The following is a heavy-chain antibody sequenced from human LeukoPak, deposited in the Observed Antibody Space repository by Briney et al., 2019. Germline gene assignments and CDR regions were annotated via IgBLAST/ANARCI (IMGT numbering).Heavy chain of an antibody. V-gene: IGHV4-30-4*08. CDR2: IYYSGST. J-gene: IGHJ4*02. CDR1: GGSISSGDYY. CDR3: ARVHLEQWLVLDY. Sequence: PSETLSLTCTVSGGSISSGDYYWSWIRQPPGKGLEWIGYIYYSGSTYYNPSLKSRVTISVDTSKNQFSLKLSSVTAADTAVYYCARVHLEQWLVLDYWGQGTLVTVSS. D-gene: IGHD6-19*01.